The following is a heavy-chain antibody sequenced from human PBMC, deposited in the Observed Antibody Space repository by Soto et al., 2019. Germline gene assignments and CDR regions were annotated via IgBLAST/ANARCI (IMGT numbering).Heavy chain of an antibody. D-gene: IGHD3-16*01. V-gene: IGHV3-30*03. J-gene: IGHJ5*02. CDR1: GFTFSSYG. CDR2: ISYDGSNQ. Sequence: PGGSLRLSCAASGFTFSSYGMYWVRQAPGKGLEWVARISYDGSNQFYGDSVKGRFTISRDNSKNTLCLQMTNMDPVDTATYYCVHRPWGSYNWFDPWGQGTLVTVSS. CDR3: VHRPWGSYNWFDP.